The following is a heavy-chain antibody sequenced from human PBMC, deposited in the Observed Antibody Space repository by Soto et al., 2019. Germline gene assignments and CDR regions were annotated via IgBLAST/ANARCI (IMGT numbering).Heavy chain of an antibody. CDR1: GGSINSDDSY. Sequence: QVQLQESGPGLVKPSQTLSLTCTVSGGSINSDDSYWSWLRQPPGRGLEWIGYIYDSETTYYNPALKSRVTISVATSKNQLSLELNSVTAADTAVYYCARDRQSEIVAMLASNGMDVWGQGTTVIVSS. V-gene: IGHV4-30-4*01. J-gene: IGHJ6*02. D-gene: IGHD5-12*01. CDR3: ARDRQSEIVAMLASNGMDV. CDR2: IYDSETT.